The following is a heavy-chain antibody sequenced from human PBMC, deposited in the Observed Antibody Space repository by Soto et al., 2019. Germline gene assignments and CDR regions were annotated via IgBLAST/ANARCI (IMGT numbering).Heavy chain of an antibody. CDR1: GDAISNYY. CDR3: ARGTRALITSFFDY. CDR2: VHESGST. J-gene: IGHJ4*02. Sequence: SETLSLTCSVSGDAISNYYWSWIRQTPGRGLEWIGCVHESGSTDYNPSLRGRVIISLHTSKSQFSLSLRSATAADTATYYCARGTRALITSFFDYWGQGIPVTVSS. V-gene: IGHV4-59*03. D-gene: IGHD1-20*01.